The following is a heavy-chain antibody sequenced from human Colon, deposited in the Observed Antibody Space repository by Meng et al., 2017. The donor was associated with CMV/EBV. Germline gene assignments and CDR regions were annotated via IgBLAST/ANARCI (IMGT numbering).Heavy chain of an antibody. CDR1: GASISSHY. CDR2: VYISGNT. Sequence: GQLRGSGAGLVNRSGTLSPTCTVVGASISSHYWSWIRQPAGKGMEWIGRVYISGNTNYNPSLKSRVTMSIATSKNQLSLNIRSVTAADTAVYYCARDSNLSGLAYWGQGTLVTVSS. D-gene: IGHD3-10*01. CDR3: ARDSNLSGLAY. V-gene: IGHV4-4*07. J-gene: IGHJ4*02.